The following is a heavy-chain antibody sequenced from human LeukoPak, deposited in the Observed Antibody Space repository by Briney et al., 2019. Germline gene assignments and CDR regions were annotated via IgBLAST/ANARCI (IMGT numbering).Heavy chain of an antibody. CDR3: ACESSDSSAGPIDY. J-gene: IGHJ4*02. V-gene: IGHV3-11*01. CDR2: ISSSGSTI. Sequence: GSLRLSCAASGLTFSDYYMSWIRQAPGKGLEWVSYISSSGSTIYYADSVKGRFTISRDNAKNSLYLQMNSLRAEDTAVYYCACESSDSSAGPIDYWGQGTLVTVSS. D-gene: IGHD3-22*01. CDR1: GLTFSDYY.